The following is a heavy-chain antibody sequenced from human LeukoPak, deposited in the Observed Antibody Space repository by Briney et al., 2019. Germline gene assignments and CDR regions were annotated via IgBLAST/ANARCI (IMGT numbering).Heavy chain of an antibody. CDR2: INHSGST. CDR1: GGSFSGYY. J-gene: IGHJ4*02. Sequence: PSETLSLTCAVYGGSFSGYYWSWIRQPPGKGLEWIGEINHSGSTNYKPPLNSRVTISVDTSKNQFSLKLSSVTAADTAVYYCARGVVPAAPDFDYWGQGTLVTVSS. CDR3: ARGVVPAAPDFDY. V-gene: IGHV4-34*01. D-gene: IGHD2-2*01.